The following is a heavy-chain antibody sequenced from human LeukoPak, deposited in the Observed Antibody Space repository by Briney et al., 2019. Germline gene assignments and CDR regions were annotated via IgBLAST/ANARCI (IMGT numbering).Heavy chain of an antibody. V-gene: IGHV3-21*01. D-gene: IGHD2-2*01. CDR2: ISSSSSYI. CDR1: GFTFSSYS. J-gene: IGHJ3*02. Sequence: GGSLRLSCAASGFTFSSYSMIWVRQAPGKGLEWVSSISSSSSYIYYADSVKGRFTISRDNAKNSLYLQMNSLRAEDTAVYYCARQRYCSSTSCPDAFDIWGQGTMVTVSS. CDR3: ARQRYCSSTSCPDAFDI.